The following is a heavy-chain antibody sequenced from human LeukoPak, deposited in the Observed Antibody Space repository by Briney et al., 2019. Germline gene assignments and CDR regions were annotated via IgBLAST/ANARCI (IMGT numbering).Heavy chain of an antibody. D-gene: IGHD3-16*01. V-gene: IGHV4-39*01. CDR3: ARHFFVTKPTVLFYDEETDY. J-gene: IGHJ4*02. CDR2: IYYSGST. Sequence: PSETLSLTCTVSGGSISSSSYYWGWIRQPPGKGLEWIGSIYYSGSTYYNPSLKSRVTISVDTSKNQFSLKLSSVTAADAAVYYCARHFFVTKPTVLFYDEETDYWGQGTLVTVSS. CDR1: GGSISSSSYY.